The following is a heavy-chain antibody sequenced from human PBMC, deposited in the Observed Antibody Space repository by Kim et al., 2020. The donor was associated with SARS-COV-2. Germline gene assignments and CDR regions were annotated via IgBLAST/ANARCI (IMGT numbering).Heavy chain of an antibody. CDR3: GRGHINRDV. J-gene: IGHJ6*01. CDR1: GLTFSNGG. CDR2: ITASGGGT. V-gene: IGHV3-23*01. Sequence: GGSLRLSCAASGLTFSNGGMTWVRQAPGEGLEWVSSITASGGGTYYADSVKGRFTISRDNSKNMLFLQMNTLRVEDTAVYYCGRGHINRDVWGEGTSGTVSS.